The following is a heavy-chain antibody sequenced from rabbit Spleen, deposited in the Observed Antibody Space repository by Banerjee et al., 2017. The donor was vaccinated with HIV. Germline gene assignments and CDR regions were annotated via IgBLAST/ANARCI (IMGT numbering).Heavy chain of an antibody. CDR2: IDTGDGDT. CDR3: ARNYVSVFDP. D-gene: IGHD1-1*01. V-gene: IGHV1S45*01. CDR1: GFSFSSIYW. Sequence: QEQLEESGGDLVKPGASLTLTCTASGFSFSSIYWICWVRQAPGKGLEWIACIDTGDGDTYYANWAKGRFTISKTSSTTVTLQMTSLTAADTATYFCARNYVSVFDPWGPGTLVTVS. J-gene: IGHJ2*01.